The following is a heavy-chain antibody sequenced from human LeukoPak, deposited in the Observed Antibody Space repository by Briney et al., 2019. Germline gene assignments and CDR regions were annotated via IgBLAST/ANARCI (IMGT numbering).Heavy chain of an antibody. J-gene: IGHJ4*02. Sequence: SETLSLTCTVSGYSISTGYYWDWIRQPPGKGLEWIGTFYHGGSTYYNPSLKSRVTISVDTSKNQFSLNLTSVTAADTAVYYCARVAAGKGYPFDYWGQGTLVTVSS. V-gene: IGHV4-38-2*02. CDR3: ARVAAGKGYPFDY. CDR1: GYSISTGYY. D-gene: IGHD6-13*01. CDR2: FYHGGST.